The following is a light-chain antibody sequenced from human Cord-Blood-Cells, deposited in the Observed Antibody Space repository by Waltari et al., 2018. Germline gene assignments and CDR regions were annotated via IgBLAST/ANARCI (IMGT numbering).Light chain of an antibody. Sequence: QSALTQPRSVSGSPGQSVTISCTGTSSDVGGYNYVSWYQQHPGKAPKLMIYDVSKPPSGVPGRFPGPKACNTASLTISGLQAEDWAYYSCCSYAGSYTWVFGGGTKLTGL. J-gene: IGLJ3*02. CDR1: SSDVGGYNY. V-gene: IGLV2-11*01. CDR3: CSYAGSYTWV. CDR2: DVS.